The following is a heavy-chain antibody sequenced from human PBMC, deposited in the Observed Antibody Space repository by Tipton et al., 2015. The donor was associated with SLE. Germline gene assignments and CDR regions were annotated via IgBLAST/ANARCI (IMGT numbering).Heavy chain of an antibody. V-gene: IGHV3-23*03. Sequence: SLRLSCAASGFTFSSYWMHWVRQAPGKGLEWVSVIYSGGSSTYYADSVKGRFTISRDNSKNTLYLQMNSLRAEDTAVYYCAKDHQGCSSTSCLFFDYWGQGTLVTVSS. CDR1: GFTFSSYW. CDR3: AKDHQGCSSTSCLFFDY. D-gene: IGHD2-2*01. CDR2: IYSGGSST. J-gene: IGHJ4*02.